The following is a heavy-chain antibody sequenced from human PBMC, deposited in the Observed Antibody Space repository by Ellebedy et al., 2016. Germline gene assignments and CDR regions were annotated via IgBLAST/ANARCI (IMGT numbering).Heavy chain of an antibody. CDR3: AKGDRVPGRRVLY. V-gene: IGHV3-23*01. CDR1: GFTFSSYA. Sequence: GESLKISXAASGFTFSSYAMSWVRQAPGKGLEWVSVISGSGGSTYYTDSVKGRFTISRDNSKNTLYLQMNSLRVEDTAIYYCAKGDRVPGRRVLYWGQGILVIVSP. D-gene: IGHD3-16*01. J-gene: IGHJ4*02. CDR2: ISGSGGST.